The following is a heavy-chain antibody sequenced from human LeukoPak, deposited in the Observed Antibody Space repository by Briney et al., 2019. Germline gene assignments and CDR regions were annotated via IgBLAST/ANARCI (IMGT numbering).Heavy chain of an antibody. CDR1: GGSISSYY. Sequence: PSETLSLTCTVSGGSISSYYWSWIRQPPGKGLEWIGYINYSGSTNYNPSLKSRVTISVDTSKNQFSLKLSSVTAADAAVYYCARAYYGSGSYPYYYYGMDVWGQGTTVTVSS. V-gene: IGHV4-59*08. D-gene: IGHD3-10*01. J-gene: IGHJ6*02. CDR2: INYSGST. CDR3: ARAYYGSGSYPYYYYGMDV.